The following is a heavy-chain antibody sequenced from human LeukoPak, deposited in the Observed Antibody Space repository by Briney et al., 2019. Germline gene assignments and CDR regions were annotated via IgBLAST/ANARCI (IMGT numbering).Heavy chain of an antibody. D-gene: IGHD3-16*02. CDR2: ISGSGGSI. V-gene: IGHV3-23*01. J-gene: IGHJ5*02. Sequence: GGSLRLSCAASGFTFSNYAMRWVRQAPGKGLEWVTAISGSGGSIYYADSVKCRFTISRDNPKNTLYLQMNSLRAEDTAVYYCTKGGIRYWFDPWSQGTLVTVSS. CDR1: GFTFSNYA. CDR3: TKGGIRYWFDP.